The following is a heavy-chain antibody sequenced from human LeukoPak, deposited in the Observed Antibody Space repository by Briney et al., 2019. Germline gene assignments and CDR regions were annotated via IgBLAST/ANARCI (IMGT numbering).Heavy chain of an antibody. Sequence: GGSLRLSCAASGFSFSTYWMSWVRQAPGKGLEWVGRIKSKTDGGTTDYAAPVKGRFTISRDDSKNTLYLQMNSLKTEDTAVYYCTTYLMITFGGVIVKRLDYWGQGTLVTVSS. J-gene: IGHJ4*02. CDR2: IKSKTDGGTT. CDR1: GFSFSTYW. V-gene: IGHV3-15*01. CDR3: TTYLMITFGGVIVKRLDY. D-gene: IGHD3-16*02.